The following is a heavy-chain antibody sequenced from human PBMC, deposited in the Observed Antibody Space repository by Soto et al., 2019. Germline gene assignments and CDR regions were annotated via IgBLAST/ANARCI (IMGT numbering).Heavy chain of an antibody. CDR2: ISSSGSTI. Sequence: GGSLRLSCAASGFTFSSYEMNWVRQAPGKGLEWVSYISSSGSTIYYADSVKGRFTISRDNAKNSLYLQMNSLRAEDTAVYYCARSVGSVARRDRFDPWGQGTLVTVSS. CDR1: GFTFSSYE. J-gene: IGHJ5*02. D-gene: IGHD6-19*01. V-gene: IGHV3-48*03. CDR3: ARSVGSVARRDRFDP.